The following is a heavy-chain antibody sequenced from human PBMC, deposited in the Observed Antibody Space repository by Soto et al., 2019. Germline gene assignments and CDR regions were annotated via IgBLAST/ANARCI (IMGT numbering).Heavy chain of an antibody. CDR3: ASNHLGTTPYGMDV. J-gene: IGHJ6*02. CDR2: IYYSGST. Sequence: PSETLSLTCTVSGGSVSSGSYYWSWIRQPPGKGLEWIGYIYYSGSTNYNPSLKSRVTISVDTSKNRFPLKLSSVTAADTAAYYCASNHLGTTPYGMDVWGQGTTVTVSS. CDR1: GGSVSSGSYY. V-gene: IGHV4-61*01. D-gene: IGHD1-7*01.